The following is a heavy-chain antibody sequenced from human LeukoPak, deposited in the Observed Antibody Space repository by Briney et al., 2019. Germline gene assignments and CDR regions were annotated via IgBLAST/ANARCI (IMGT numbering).Heavy chain of an antibody. D-gene: IGHD4-23*01. CDR1: GGSISSGSYY. J-gene: IGHJ4*02. V-gene: IGHV4-39*01. Sequence: AETLSLTCNVSGGSISSGSYYWAWIRQSPEKGPEWIASIYYSGSTHYNPTLRSRATISRDTSKNQFSLKLSSVSAADTAVYYCARWYEYWGQGTLVTVSS. CDR2: IYYSGST. CDR3: ARWYEY.